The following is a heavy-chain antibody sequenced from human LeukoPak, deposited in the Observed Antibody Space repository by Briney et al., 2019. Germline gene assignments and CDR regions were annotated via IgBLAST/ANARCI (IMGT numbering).Heavy chain of an antibody. D-gene: IGHD4-17*01. J-gene: IGHJ4*02. Sequence: PGGSLRLSCAASGFTFSNYGMHWVRQAPGKGLEWVAFIRYDGSKKYYADSVKGRFTISRDNSKNTLYLQMNSLRPEDTAIYYCAKDLTTVTSQGDYWGQGTLVTVSS. CDR3: AKDLTTVTSQGDY. V-gene: IGHV3-30*02. CDR1: GFTFSNYG. CDR2: IRYDGSKK.